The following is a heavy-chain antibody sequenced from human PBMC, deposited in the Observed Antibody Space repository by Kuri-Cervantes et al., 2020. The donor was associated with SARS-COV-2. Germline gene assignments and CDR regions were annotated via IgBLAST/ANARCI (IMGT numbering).Heavy chain of an antibody. CDR1: GFTFSSYA. D-gene: IGHD1-14*01. CDR2: ISSSSSTI. V-gene: IGHV3-48*02. J-gene: IGHJ6*03. CDR3: ARDSSWNHAYYYYYMDV. Sequence: GESLKISCAASGFTFSSYAMSWVRQAPGKGLEWVSYISSSSSTIYYADSVKGRFTISRDNAKNSLYLQMNSLRDEDTAVYYCARDSSWNHAYYYYYMDVWGKGTTVTVYS.